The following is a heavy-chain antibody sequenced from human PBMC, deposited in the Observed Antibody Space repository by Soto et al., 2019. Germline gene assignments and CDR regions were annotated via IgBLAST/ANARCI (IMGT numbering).Heavy chain of an antibody. CDR3: ARVGYYDFWSGYQTYYFDY. CDR1: GYTFTSYG. D-gene: IGHD3-3*01. V-gene: IGHV1-18*01. CDR2: ISAYNGNT. J-gene: IGHJ4*02. Sequence: QVQLVQSGAEVKKPGASVKVSCKASGYTFTSYGISWVRQAPGQGLEWMGWISAYNGNTNYAQKLQGRVTMTTDTSTSTAYMELRSLRSDDTAVYYCARVGYYDFWSGYQTYYFDYWGQGTLVTVSS.